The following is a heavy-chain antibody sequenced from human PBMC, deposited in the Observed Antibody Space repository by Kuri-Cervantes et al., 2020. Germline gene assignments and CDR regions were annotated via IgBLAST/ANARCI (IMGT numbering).Heavy chain of an antibody. D-gene: IGHD5-12*01. CDR3: ASRGGATGSEGYYGMDV. CDR2: ISYDGSNK. CDR1: GFTFSSYA. V-gene: IGHV3-30-3*01. J-gene: IGHJ6*02. Sequence: GGSLRLSCAASGFTFSSYAMHWVRQAPGKGLEWVAVISYDGSNKYCADSVKGRFTISRDNSKNTLYLQMNSLRSEDTAVYYCASRGGATGSEGYYGMDVWGQGTTVTVSS.